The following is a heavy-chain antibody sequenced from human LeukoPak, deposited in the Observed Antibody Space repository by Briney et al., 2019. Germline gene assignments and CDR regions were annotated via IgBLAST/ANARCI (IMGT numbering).Heavy chain of an antibody. CDR1: GYTFTGYY. CDR3: ARIPGAGGSYFDY. CDR2: INPNSGGT. Sequence: ASVKVSCKASGYTFTGYYMHWVRQAPGQGLEWMGWINPNSGGTNYAQKFQGWVTMTRDTSISTAYMELSSLRSEDAAVYYCARIPGAGGSYFDYWGQGTLVTVSS. V-gene: IGHV1-2*04. D-gene: IGHD1-26*01. J-gene: IGHJ4*02.